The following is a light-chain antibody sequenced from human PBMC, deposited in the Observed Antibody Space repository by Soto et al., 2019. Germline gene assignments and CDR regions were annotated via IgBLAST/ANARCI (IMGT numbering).Light chain of an antibody. CDR3: SSYTSSSPLE. CDR2: EVS. J-gene: IGLJ2*01. V-gene: IGLV2-14*01. Sequence: QSALTQPASVSGSPGQSITISCTGTSSDVGGYNYVSWYQQHPGKAPKLMIYEVSNRPSGVSNRFSGSKSGNTASLTISGLQAEDEADYYCSSYTSSSPLEFGGGTKLTVL. CDR1: SSDVGGYNY.